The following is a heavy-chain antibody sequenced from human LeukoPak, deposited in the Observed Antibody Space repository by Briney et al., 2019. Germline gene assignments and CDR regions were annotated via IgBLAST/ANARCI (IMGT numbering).Heavy chain of an antibody. CDR3: ARQPRYYFDN. J-gene: IGHJ4*02. D-gene: IGHD1-1*01. CDR2: IHYSGST. CDR1: GGSISSYY. Sequence: SETLSLTCNVSGGSISSYYWSWIRQPPGQGLEWIGYIHYSGSTNYNPSLKSRVTISMDTSKNQFSLKLSSVTAADTAVYYCARQPRYYFDNWGQGTLVTGSS. V-gene: IGHV4-59*01.